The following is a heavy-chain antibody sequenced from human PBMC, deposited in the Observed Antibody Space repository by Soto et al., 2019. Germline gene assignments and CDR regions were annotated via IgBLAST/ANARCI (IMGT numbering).Heavy chain of an antibody. CDR3: ARDSGAYSSGWLGY. CDR1: GFTFSSYG. V-gene: IGHV3-33*01. D-gene: IGHD6-19*01. Sequence: LRLSCAASGFTFSSYGMHWVRQAPGKGLEWVAVIWYDGSNKYYADSVKGRFTISRDNSKNTLYLQTNSLRAEDTAVYYCARDSGAYSSGWLGYWGQGTLVTVSS. CDR2: IWYDGSNK. J-gene: IGHJ4*02.